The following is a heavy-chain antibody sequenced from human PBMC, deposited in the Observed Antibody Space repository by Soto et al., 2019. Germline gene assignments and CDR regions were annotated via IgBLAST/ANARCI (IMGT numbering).Heavy chain of an antibody. CDR3: ARGDCSSPSCSPVDDYYYYYGMDV. Sequence: SVEVSCKXSGGTFSSYAISWVRQAPGQGLEWMGGIIPIFGTANYAQKFQGRVTITADESTSTAYMELSSLRSEDTAVYYCARGDCSSPSCSPVDDYYYYYGMDVWGQGTTVTVSS. CDR1: GGTFSSYA. V-gene: IGHV1-69*13. CDR2: IIPIFGTA. J-gene: IGHJ6*02. D-gene: IGHD2-2*01.